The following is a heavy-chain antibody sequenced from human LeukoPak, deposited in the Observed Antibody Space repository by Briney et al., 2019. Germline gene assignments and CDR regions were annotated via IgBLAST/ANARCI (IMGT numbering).Heavy chain of an antibody. CDR2: IYYSGST. J-gene: IGHJ4*02. V-gene: IGHV4-59*01. Sequence: PSETLSLTCTVSGGPISSYYWSWIRQPPGKGLEWIGYIYYSGSTNYNPSLKSRVTISVDTSKNQFSLKLSSVTAADTAVYYCARDEGWFDYWGQGTLVTVSS. CDR1: GGPISSYY. CDR3: ARDEGWFDY.